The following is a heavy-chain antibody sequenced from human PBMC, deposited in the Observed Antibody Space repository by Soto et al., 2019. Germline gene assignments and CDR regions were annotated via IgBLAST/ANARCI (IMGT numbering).Heavy chain of an antibody. CDR2: VYYSGST. CDR1: GGSMSSYY. CDR3: ARHPTVTTGRWFDP. D-gene: IGHD4-17*01. J-gene: IGHJ5*02. Sequence: QVQLQESGPGLVKPSETLSLTCTVSGGSMSSYYWSWLRHPPGKGLEWIGYVYYSGSTNYNPSLESRVTISVDTSKNQLSLKLSSVTAADTAVYYCARHPTVTTGRWFDPWGQGTLVTVSS. V-gene: IGHV4-59*01.